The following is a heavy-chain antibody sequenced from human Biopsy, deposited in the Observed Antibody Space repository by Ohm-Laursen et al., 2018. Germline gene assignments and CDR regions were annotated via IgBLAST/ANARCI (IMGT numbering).Heavy chain of an antibody. CDR3: AREIAPWYDSSDYYSFFDY. V-gene: IGHV1-2*02. CDR1: GYTFSGYY. D-gene: IGHD3-22*01. CDR2: LNPNNGGT. J-gene: IGHJ4*02. Sequence: ASVKVSCKASGYTFSGYYIHWVRQAPGQGLEWVGWLNPNNGGTDYAEKFQSRVTMTRDTSINTAYMELSSLRSDDTAVYFCAREIAPWYDSSDYYSFFDYWGQGTLVTVSS.